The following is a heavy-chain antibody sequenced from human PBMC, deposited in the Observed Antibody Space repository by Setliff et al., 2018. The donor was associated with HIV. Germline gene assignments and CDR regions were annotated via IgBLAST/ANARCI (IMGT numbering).Heavy chain of an antibody. CDR3: TTGAPFNDPPWDY. Sequence: PGGSLRLSCAASGFTFSNAWMSWVRQAPGKGLEWVGRIKSKTDGGTTDYAAPVKGRFTISRDDSKNTLYLQMNSLKTEDTAVYYCTTGAPFNDPPWDYWGHGTMVTVSS. CDR2: IKSKTDGGTT. CDR1: GFTFSNAW. J-gene: IGHJ4*03. V-gene: IGHV3-15*01.